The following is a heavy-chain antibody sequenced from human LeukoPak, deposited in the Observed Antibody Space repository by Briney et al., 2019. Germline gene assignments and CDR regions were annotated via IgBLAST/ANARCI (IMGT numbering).Heavy chain of an antibody. CDR2: IYYSGST. CDR3: ARGRRGDDYVWGSYRLTRLPYYFDY. CDR1: GGSISSSSYY. D-gene: IGHD3-16*02. Sequence: SETLSLTCTVSGGSISSSSYYWGWIRQPPGKGLEWIGSIYYSGSTYYNPSLKSRVTISVDTSKNQFSLKLSSVTAADTAVYYCARGRRGDDYVWGSYRLTRLPYYFDYWGQGTLVTVSS. V-gene: IGHV4-39*01. J-gene: IGHJ4*02.